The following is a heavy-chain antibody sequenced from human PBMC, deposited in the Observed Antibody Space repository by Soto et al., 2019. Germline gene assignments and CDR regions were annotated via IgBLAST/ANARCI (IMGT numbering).Heavy chain of an antibody. J-gene: IGHJ5*02. Sequence: GESLKISCKGSGYSFTSYWISWVGQVPGKGLEWMGRIDPSDSYTNYSPSFQGHVTISADKSISTAYLQWSSLKASDTAMYYCARHQEWELLPFDPWGQGTLVTVSS. CDR1: GYSFTSYW. V-gene: IGHV5-10-1*01. D-gene: IGHD1-26*01. CDR3: ARHQEWELLPFDP. CDR2: IDPSDSYT.